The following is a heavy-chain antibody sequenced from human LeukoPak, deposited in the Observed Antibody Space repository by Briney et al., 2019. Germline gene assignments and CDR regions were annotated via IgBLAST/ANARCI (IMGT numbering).Heavy chain of an antibody. CDR3: ARAIGGSFGFNFES. CDR2: IYSSGST. Sequence: SETLSLTCSVSGVSMSTYYWNWIRQTPEKGLEWIGYIYSSGSTYYNPSLKSRVTISVDTSKNQFSLNLSSVTAADAAVYYCARAIGGSFGFNFESWGQGTLVTVSS. J-gene: IGHJ4*02. CDR1: GVSMSTYY. D-gene: IGHD1-26*01. V-gene: IGHV4-59*12.